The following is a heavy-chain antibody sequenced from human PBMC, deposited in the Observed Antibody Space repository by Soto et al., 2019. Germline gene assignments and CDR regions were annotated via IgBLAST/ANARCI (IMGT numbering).Heavy chain of an antibody. CDR3: ARDSYYYGSGSYYTVNWFDP. Sequence: SVKVSCKASGGTFSSYAISWVRQAPGQGLEWMGGIIPIFGTANYAQKFQGRVTITADESTSTAYMELSSLRSEDTAVYYCARDSYYYGSGSYYTVNWFDPWGQGTLVTVSS. V-gene: IGHV1-69*13. J-gene: IGHJ5*02. D-gene: IGHD3-10*01. CDR1: GGTFSSYA. CDR2: IIPIFGTA.